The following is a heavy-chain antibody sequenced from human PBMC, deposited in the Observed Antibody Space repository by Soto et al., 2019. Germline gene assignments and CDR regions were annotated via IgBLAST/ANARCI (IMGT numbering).Heavy chain of an antibody. CDR1: GGSISSGGYY. V-gene: IGHV4-61*08. D-gene: IGHD2-15*01. CDR2: ISYSGST. J-gene: IGHJ2*01. CDR3: ARGYCSGGRCPKLWYFDL. Sequence: PSETLSLTCTVSGGSISSGGYYWSWIRQHPGKGLEWIGYISYSGSTNHNPSLKSRVTISVDTSKSQFSLKLSSVTAADTAVYYCARGYCSGGRCPKLWYFDLWGRGTLVTVSS.